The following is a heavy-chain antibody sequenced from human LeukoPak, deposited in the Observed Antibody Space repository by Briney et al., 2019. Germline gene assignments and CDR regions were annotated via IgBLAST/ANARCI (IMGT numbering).Heavy chain of an antibody. CDR1: GGSISSGSYY. CDR2: IYTSGST. V-gene: IGHV4-61*02. CDR3: AREDSGEPDIYYYYYMDV. D-gene: IGHD7-27*01. J-gene: IGHJ6*03. Sequence: SETLSLTCTVSGGSISSGSYYWSWIRQPAGKGLEWIGRIYTSGSTNYNPSLKSRVNIAVDTSKNQFSLKLSSVTAADTAVYYCAREDSGEPDIYYYYYMDVWGKGTTVTVSS.